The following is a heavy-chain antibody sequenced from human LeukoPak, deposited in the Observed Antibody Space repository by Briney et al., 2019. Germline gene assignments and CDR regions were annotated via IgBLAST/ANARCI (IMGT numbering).Heavy chain of an antibody. J-gene: IGHJ4*02. CDR2: ISTNGGTT. CDR1: GFSFSTFA. Sequence: GGSLRLSCAASGFSFSTFAMHWVRQAPWEELEYVSGISTNGGTTYYAKSVKGRFTISRDNSKNTLFLQMGSLRTEDMAVYYCARDSDYGDYFFDYWGQGTLVAVSS. D-gene: IGHD4-17*01. V-gene: IGHV3-64*01. CDR3: ARDSDYGDYFFDY.